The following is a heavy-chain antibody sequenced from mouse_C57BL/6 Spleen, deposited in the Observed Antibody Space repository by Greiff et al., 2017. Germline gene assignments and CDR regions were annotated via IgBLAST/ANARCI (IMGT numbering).Heavy chain of an antibody. J-gene: IGHJ4*01. CDR3: ATPLYYSNSLDY. D-gene: IGHD2-5*01. Sequence: QVHVKQSGAELVKPGASVKMSCKASGYTFTSYWITWVKQRPGQGLEWIGDIYPGSGSTNYNEKFKSKATLTVDTSSSTAYMQLSSLTSEDSAVYYCATPLYYSNSLDYWGQGTSVTVSS. CDR2: IYPGSGST. CDR1: GYTFTSYW. V-gene: IGHV1-55*01.